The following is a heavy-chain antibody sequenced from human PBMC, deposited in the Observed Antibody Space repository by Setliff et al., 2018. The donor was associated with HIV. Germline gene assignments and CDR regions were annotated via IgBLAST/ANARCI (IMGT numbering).Heavy chain of an antibody. Sequence: SETLSFTCTVSGDSISNYYWSWVRQPPGKGLEWIGYIYTTGSTNYNPSLKSRVTMSVDTSKNQFSLRLTSVTAADTAVYYCARLRQWLAFFDSWGQGTLVTVSS. CDR1: GDSISNYY. D-gene: IGHD6-19*01. J-gene: IGHJ4*02. V-gene: IGHV4-4*09. CDR3: ARLRQWLAFFDS. CDR2: IYTTGST.